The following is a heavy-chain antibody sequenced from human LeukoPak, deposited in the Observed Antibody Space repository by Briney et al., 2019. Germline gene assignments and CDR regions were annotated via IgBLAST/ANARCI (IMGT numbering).Heavy chain of an antibody. J-gene: IGHJ4*02. CDR1: GFTFSSYW. D-gene: IGHD6-13*01. Sequence: GGSLRLSCAASGFTFSSYWMSWVRQAPGKGLEWVANIKQDGSEKYYVDSVKGRFTISRDNAKNSLYLQMNSLRAEDTAVYYCARVRGTSRYSSSWYDYWGLGTLVTVSS. CDR2: IKQDGSEK. V-gene: IGHV3-7*01. CDR3: ARVRGTSRYSSSWYDY.